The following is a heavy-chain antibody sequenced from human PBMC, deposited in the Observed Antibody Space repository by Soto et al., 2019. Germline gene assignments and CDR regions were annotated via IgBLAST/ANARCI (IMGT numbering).Heavy chain of an antibody. V-gene: IGHV1-69*02. J-gene: IGHJ4*02. CDR1: GGTFSSYT. CDR2: IIPILGIA. CDR3: AATGVVVVVAAFDY. Sequence: QVQLVQSGAEVKKPGSSVKVSCKASGGTFSSYTISWVRQAPGQGLEWMGRIIPILGIANYAQKFQGRVTITADKSTSTAHMELSSLRSEDTAVYYCAATGVVVVVAAFDYWGQGTLVTVSS. D-gene: IGHD2-15*01.